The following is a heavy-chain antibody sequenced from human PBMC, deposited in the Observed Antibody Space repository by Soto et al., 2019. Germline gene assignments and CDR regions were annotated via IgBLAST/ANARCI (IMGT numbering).Heavy chain of an antibody. D-gene: IGHD5-12*01. CDR2: IWYDGSNK. Sequence: QVQLVESGGGVVQPGRSLRLSCAASGFTFSSYGMHWVRQAPGKGLEWVAVIWYDGSNKYYADSVKGRFTISRDNSKNTLYLQMNSLRAEDRAVYYCARDRIHSGYDTFPGYWGQGTLVTVSS. V-gene: IGHV3-33*01. CDR3: ARDRIHSGYDTFPGY. J-gene: IGHJ4*02. CDR1: GFTFSSYG.